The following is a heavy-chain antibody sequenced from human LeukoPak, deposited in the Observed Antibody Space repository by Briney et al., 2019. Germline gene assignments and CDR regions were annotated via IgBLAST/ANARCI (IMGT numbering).Heavy chain of an antibody. CDR1: GFTFSSYW. D-gene: IGHD1-26*01. CDR2: IKQDGSEK. Sequence: GRSLRLTCAASGFTFSSYWMSWVRQAPGKGLEWVANIKQDGSEKNYVDSVKGRFTISRDNAKNSLYLQMNSLRAEDTAVYYCARGGAAPDYWGQGTLVTVSS. CDR3: ARGGAAPDY. V-gene: IGHV3-7*01. J-gene: IGHJ4*02.